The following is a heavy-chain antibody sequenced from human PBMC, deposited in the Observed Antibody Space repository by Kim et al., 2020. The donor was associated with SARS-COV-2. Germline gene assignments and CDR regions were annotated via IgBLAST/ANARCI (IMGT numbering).Heavy chain of an antibody. CDR1: GFTFSSYS. Sequence: GGSLRLFCAASGFTFSSYSMNWVRQAPGKGLEWVSSISSSSSYIYYADSVKGRFTISRDNAKNSLYLQMNSLRAEDTAVYYCAGATVTNRRYYGMDVWGQGTTVTVSS. V-gene: IGHV3-21*01. J-gene: IGHJ6*02. D-gene: IGHD4-4*01. CDR3: AGATVTNRRYYGMDV. CDR2: ISSSSSYI.